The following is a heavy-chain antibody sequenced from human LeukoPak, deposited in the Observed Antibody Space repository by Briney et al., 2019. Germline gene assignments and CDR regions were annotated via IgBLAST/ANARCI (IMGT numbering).Heavy chain of an antibody. V-gene: IGHV4-4*02. CDR2: IYHNGST. CDR1: GGSITSGNW. D-gene: IGHD6-19*01. J-gene: IGHJ4*02. CDR3: LNSSDWGFTQ. Sequence: SETLSLTCAVFGGSITSGNWWGWVRQPPGKGLEWIGQIYHNGSTKYNPSLKSRVTTSVDKSKDQFSLRLTSLTAADTAVYYCLNSSDWGFTQWGQGALVTVSS.